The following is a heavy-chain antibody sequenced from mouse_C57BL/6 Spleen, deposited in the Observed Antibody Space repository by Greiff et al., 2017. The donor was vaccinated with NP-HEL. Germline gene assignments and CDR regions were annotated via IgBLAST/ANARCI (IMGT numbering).Heavy chain of an antibody. CDR2: IHPNSGST. J-gene: IGHJ3*01. CDR1: GYTFTSYW. CDR3: ARDGGLPVWFAY. Sequence: QVQLQQPGAELVKPGASVKLSCKASGYTFTSYWMHWVKQRPGQGLEWIGMIHPNSGSTNYNEKFKSKATLTVDKSYSTAYMQLSSLTSEDSAVYDCARDGGLPVWFAYWGQGTLVTVSA. D-gene: IGHD2-2*01. V-gene: IGHV1-64*01.